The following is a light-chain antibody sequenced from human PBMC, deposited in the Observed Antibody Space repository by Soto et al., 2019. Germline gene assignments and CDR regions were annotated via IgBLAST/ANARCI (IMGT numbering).Light chain of an antibody. CDR1: QSVSSN. J-gene: IGKJ4*01. CDR3: QQYNNWPQLT. V-gene: IGKV3-15*01. Sequence: EIVMTQSPATLSVSPGERATLSCRASQSVSSNLAWYQQKPGQAPRLLIYGASTRATGIPARFSGSGSGTEFTLTISSLQSEDFEVYYCQQYNNWPQLTFGGGTKVEI. CDR2: GAS.